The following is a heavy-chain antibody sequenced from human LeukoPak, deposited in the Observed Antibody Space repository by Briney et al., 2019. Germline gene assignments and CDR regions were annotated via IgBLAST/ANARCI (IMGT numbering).Heavy chain of an antibody. V-gene: IGHV4-34*01. CDR1: GGSFSGYY. Sequence: SETLSLTCAVYGGSFSGYYWSWIRQPPGKGLEWIGEINHSGSTNYNPSLKSRVTISVDTSKNQFSLKLSSVTAADTAVYYCARGVSTYSSGWYGYWGQGTLVTVSS. CDR3: ARGVSTYSSGWYGY. D-gene: IGHD6-19*01. CDR2: INHSGST. J-gene: IGHJ4*02.